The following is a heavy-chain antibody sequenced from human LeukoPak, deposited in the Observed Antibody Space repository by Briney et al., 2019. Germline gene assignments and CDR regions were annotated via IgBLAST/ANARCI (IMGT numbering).Heavy chain of an antibody. V-gene: IGHV3-73*01. Sequence: PGGSLRLSCAASGFTFSDSAMHWVRQASGKGLEWVGRIRSKSNTYATAYAASVKGRFTISRDDSKNMVYLQMNSLKTEDTALYYCTRGSEYTTLYYYYYYTDVWGKGTTVTVPS. J-gene: IGHJ6*03. D-gene: IGHD6-6*01. CDR2: IRSKSNTYAT. CDR1: GFTFSDSA. CDR3: TRGSEYTTLYYYYYYTDV.